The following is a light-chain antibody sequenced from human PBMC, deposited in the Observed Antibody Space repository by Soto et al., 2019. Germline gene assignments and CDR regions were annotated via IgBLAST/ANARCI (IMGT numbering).Light chain of an antibody. CDR2: KAI. CDR3: QRYNDYQYV. Sequence: DIQMTQSPSTLSASVGDRVTITCRASQSITTWLAWYQQKPGKAPKLLIYKAINLQSGVPSRFSGSGSGTEFTLTISRLQPDDVGTYYCQRYNDYQYVFGQGTKLDMK. J-gene: IGKJ2*01. V-gene: IGKV1-5*03. CDR1: QSITTW.